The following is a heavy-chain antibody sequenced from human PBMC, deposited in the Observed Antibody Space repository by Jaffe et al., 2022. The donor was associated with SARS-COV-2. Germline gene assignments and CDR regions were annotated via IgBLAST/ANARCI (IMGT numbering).Heavy chain of an antibody. CDR2: ISSSSSYI. V-gene: IGHV3-21*01. Sequence: EVQLVESGGGLVKPGGSLRLSCAASGFTFSSYSMNWVRQAPGKGLEWVSSISSSSSYIYYADSVKGRFTISRDNAKNSLYLQMNSLRAEDTAVYYCARDRTAVAGISPPSYYYYYGMDVWGQGTTVTVSS. D-gene: IGHD6-19*01. J-gene: IGHJ6*02. CDR1: GFTFSSYS. CDR3: ARDRTAVAGISPPSYYYYYGMDV.